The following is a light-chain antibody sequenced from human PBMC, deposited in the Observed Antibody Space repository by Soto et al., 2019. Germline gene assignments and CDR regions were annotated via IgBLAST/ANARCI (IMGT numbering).Light chain of an antibody. V-gene: IGKV1-5*03. J-gene: IGKJ1*01. Sequence: DIQMTQSPSTLSASVGDRVTITCRVSQSISSWLAWYQQKPGKAPKLLIYKASSLESGVPSRFSGSGSGTEFALTISSLQPDDFATYYCQQYNSYPWTFGQGTKV. CDR2: KAS. CDR1: QSISSW. CDR3: QQYNSYPWT.